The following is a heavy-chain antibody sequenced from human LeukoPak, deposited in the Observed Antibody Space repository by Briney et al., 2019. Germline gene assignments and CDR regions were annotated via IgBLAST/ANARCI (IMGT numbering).Heavy chain of an antibody. CDR3: ARDNTSGGYYLYYYYYGMDV. CDR2: SIPILGIA. V-gene: IGHV1-69*04. CDR1: GGTFSSYA. Sequence: SVNVSCKASGGTFSSYAISWVRQAPGQGLEGMGRSIPILGIANYAQKFQGRVTITAGKSTSTAYMELSSMRSEDTAVYYCARDNTSGGYYLYYYYYGMDVWGQGTTVTVSS. D-gene: IGHD3-22*01. J-gene: IGHJ6*02.